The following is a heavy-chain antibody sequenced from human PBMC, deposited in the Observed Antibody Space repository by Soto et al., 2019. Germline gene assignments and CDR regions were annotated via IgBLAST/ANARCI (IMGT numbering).Heavy chain of an antibody. CDR1: GFTFSSYS. D-gene: IGHD5-12*01. J-gene: IGHJ4*02. CDR2: ISSSSSYI. Sequence: EVQLVASGGGLVKPGGSLRLSCAASGFTFSSYSMNWVRQAPGKGLEWVSSISSSSSYIYYADSVKGRFTISRDNAKNSLYLQMNSLRAEDTAVYYCARDALYSGYDSAGPYYFDYWGQGTLVTVSS. CDR3: ARDALYSGYDSAGPYYFDY. V-gene: IGHV3-21*01.